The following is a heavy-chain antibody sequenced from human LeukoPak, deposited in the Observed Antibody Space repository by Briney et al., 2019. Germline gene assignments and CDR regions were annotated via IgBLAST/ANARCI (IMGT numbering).Heavy chain of an antibody. CDR1: GYTFSSYW. Sequence: GRSLRLFCAVSGYTFSSYWMHWARQAPGKGLVWVSRLNSDGSSTSYADSAKGRFTISRDNAKNTLYLQMNSLRAGDTAVEYCARMNGDGLFGVVLYYYYGMDVWGQGTTVTVSS. V-gene: IGHV3-74*01. CDR2: LNSDGSST. D-gene: IGHD3-3*01. CDR3: ARMNGDGLFGVVLYYYYGMDV. J-gene: IGHJ6*02.